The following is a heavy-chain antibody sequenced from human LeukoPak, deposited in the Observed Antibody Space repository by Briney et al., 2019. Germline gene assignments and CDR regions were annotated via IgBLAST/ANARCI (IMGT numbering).Heavy chain of an antibody. CDR3: ARDKVVANVVVPAATPAGSNYYYYYGMDV. V-gene: IGHV1-46*01. CDR2: INPSGGST. Sequence: ASVKVSCKASGYTFTSYYMHWVRQAPGQGHEWMGIINPSGGSTGYAQKLQGRVTMTTDTSTSTAYMELRSLRSDDTAVYYCARDKVVANVVVPAATPAGSNYYYYYGMDVWGQGTTVTVSS. D-gene: IGHD2-2*01. J-gene: IGHJ6*02. CDR1: GYTFTSYY.